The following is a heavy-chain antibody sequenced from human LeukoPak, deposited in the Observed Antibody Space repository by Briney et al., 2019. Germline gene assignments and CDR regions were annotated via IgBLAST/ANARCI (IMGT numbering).Heavy chain of an antibody. Sequence: PGRSLRLSCAASGFTFSSYSMNWVRQAPGKGLEWVSSISSSSSYIYYADSVKGRFTISRDNAKNSLYLQMNSLRAEDTAVYYCARDFGDERVFDYWGQGTLVTVSS. J-gene: IGHJ4*02. CDR2: ISSSSSYI. CDR3: ARDFGDERVFDY. D-gene: IGHD3-3*01. V-gene: IGHV3-21*01. CDR1: GFTFSSYS.